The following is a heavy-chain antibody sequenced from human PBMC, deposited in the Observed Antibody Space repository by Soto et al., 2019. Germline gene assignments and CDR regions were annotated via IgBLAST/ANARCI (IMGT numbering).Heavy chain of an antibody. CDR3: ASPTYYYDSSGYYY. D-gene: IGHD3-22*01. CDR1: GFTFSDYY. V-gene: IGHV3-11*01. Sequence: PGGSLRLSCAASGFTFSDYYMSWIRQAPGKGLEWVSYISSSGSTIYYADSVKGRFTISRDNAKNSLYLQMNSLRAEDTAVYYCASPTYYYDSSGYYYWGQGTLVTVSS. CDR2: ISSSGSTI. J-gene: IGHJ4*02.